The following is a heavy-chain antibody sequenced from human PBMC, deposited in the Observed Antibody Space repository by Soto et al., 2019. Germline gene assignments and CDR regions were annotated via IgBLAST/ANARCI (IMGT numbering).Heavy chain of an antibody. D-gene: IGHD6-19*01. CDR3: ARTSGIAVGNWFDP. Sequence: GGSLRLSCAASGFTFSSYWMHWVRQAPGKGLVWVSRINSDGSSTSYADSVKGRLTISRDNAKNTLYLQMNSLRAEDTAVYYCARTSGIAVGNWFDPWGQGTLVTVSS. CDR2: INSDGSST. CDR1: GFTFSSYW. J-gene: IGHJ5*02. V-gene: IGHV3-74*01.